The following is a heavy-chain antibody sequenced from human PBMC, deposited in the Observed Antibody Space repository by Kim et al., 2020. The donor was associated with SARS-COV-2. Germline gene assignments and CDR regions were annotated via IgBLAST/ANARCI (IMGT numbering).Heavy chain of an antibody. J-gene: IGHJ4*02. CDR3: ARDTGDGLAPYSREGANY. V-gene: IGHV1-2*02. Sequence: ASVKVSCKASAYTFTAYYMHWVRQAPGQGLEWMGWINPNSGGTNYAQKFQGRVTVTRDTSISTVYMEVSRLRHDDTAVYYCARDTGDGLAPYSREGANYWGQGTLVTVSS. CDR2: INPNSGGT. CDR1: AYTFTAYY. D-gene: IGHD6-13*01.